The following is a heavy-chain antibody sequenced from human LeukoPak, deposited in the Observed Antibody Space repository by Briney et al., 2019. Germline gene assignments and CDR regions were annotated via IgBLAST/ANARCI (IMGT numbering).Heavy chain of an antibody. CDR2: IKDDGSHT. CDR1: GFTFSSHW. J-gene: IGHJ4*02. CDR3: ARGSGIITGIDE. V-gene: IGHV3-74*01. D-gene: IGHD6-25*01. Sequence: GGALRLSCAASGFTFSSHWMPWVRQAPGKGLVWVSRIKDDGSHTNYADSVKGRFTISRDNAKNTLSLQMNSLRAEDTAVYYCARGSGIITGIDEWGQGTLVTVSS.